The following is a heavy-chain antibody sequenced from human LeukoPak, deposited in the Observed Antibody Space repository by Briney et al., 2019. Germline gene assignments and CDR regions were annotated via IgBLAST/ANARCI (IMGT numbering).Heavy chain of an antibody. V-gene: IGHV3-64*01. CDR3: ARGLRDCTSTTCFTYWYFDL. J-gene: IGHJ2*01. CDR2: ILTSGGST. CDR1: GFTFSSYA. D-gene: IGHD2-2*02. Sequence: GGSLRLSCAASGFTFSSYAMHWVRQAPGKGLEYVSTILTSGGSTYYANSVKGRFTISRDNSKNTLYLQMGSLRTEDMAVYYCARGLRDCTSTTCFTYWYFDLWGRGTLVTVSS.